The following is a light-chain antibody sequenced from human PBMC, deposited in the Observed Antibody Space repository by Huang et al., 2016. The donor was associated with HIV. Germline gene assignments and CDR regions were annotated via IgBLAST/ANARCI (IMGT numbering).Light chain of an antibody. Sequence: EVVMTQSPALLSVSPGERAPLSCRASQSVTSNLAWYQQKPGQAPRLLIYSASTRATGIPARFSGSGSGTEFTLTISSLQSEDFAVYYCQHYNNWPWWTFGQGTKVEIK. V-gene: IGKV3-15*01. CDR3: QHYNNWPWWT. CDR1: QSVTSN. CDR2: SAS. J-gene: IGKJ1*01.